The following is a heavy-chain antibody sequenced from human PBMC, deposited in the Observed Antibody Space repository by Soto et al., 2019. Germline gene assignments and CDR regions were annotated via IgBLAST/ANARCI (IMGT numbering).Heavy chain of an antibody. V-gene: IGHV3-33*01. D-gene: IGHD2-21*02. J-gene: IGHJ4*02. CDR3: ARGRSIVVVTAIAENFDY. Sequence: QVQLVESGGGVVQPGRSLRLSCAASGFTFSSYGMHWVRQAPGKGLEWVAVIWYDGSNKYYADSVKGRFTISRDNSKNTLYLQMNSLRAEDTAVYYCARGRSIVVVTAIAENFDYWGQGTLVTVSS. CDR2: IWYDGSNK. CDR1: GFTFSSYG.